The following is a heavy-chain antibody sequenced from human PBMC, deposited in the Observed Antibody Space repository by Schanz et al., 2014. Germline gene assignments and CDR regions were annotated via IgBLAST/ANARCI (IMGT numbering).Heavy chain of an antibody. CDR3: ARQPGRITVSGVVSNWFDP. V-gene: IGHV3-66*04. CDR2: IYSGVST. CDR1: GFIVSSTY. D-gene: IGHD3-3*01. Sequence: EVQLVESGGDLVQPGGSQRLSCAASGFIVSSTYMTWVRQAPGKGLEWVSIIYSGVSTYYADSVKGRFTISRDNSKNTVYLQMNSLRVEDTAVYYCARQPGRITVSGVVSNWFDPWGQGTLVTVSS. J-gene: IGHJ5*02.